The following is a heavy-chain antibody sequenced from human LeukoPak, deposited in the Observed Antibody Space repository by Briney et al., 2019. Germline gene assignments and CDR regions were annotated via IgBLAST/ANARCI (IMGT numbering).Heavy chain of an antibody. Sequence: GGSLRLSCAVSGITLSNYCMSWVRQAPGKGLEWVAWISDSGGRTNYADSVKGRFTISSDNSKNTLYLQMNTLRDEDTAVYYCAKGGNVTSFRDWGPGTLVTVSS. CDR2: ISDSGGRT. V-gene: IGHV3-23*01. J-gene: IGHJ4*02. CDR3: AKGGNVTSFRD. CDR1: GITLSNYC. D-gene: IGHD1-1*01.